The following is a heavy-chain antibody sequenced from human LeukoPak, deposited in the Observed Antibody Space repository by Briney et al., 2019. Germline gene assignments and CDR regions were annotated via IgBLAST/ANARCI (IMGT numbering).Heavy chain of an antibody. CDR2: IYYSGST. J-gene: IGHJ4*02. CDR1: GGSISSSSYY. Sequence: PSETLSLTCTVSGGSISSSSYYWGWIRQPPGKGLEWIGSIYYSGSTYYNPSLKSRVTISVDTSKNQFSLKLSSVTAADTAVYYCARAWQWLARFDYWGQGTLVTVSS. V-gene: IGHV4-39*01. D-gene: IGHD6-19*01. CDR3: ARAWQWLARFDY.